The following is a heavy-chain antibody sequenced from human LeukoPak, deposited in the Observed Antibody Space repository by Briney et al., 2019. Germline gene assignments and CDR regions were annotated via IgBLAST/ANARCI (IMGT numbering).Heavy chain of an antibody. Sequence: PGGSLRLSCAASGFTFSSHSMNWIRQAPGKGLEWVSCISSSGSFTYYADSVKGRFTISRDNAKNSLYLQMNSLRAEDTAVYYCARLFEKPYWGQGPLVTVSS. CDR1: GFTFSSHS. CDR3: ARLFEKPY. J-gene: IGHJ4*02. CDR2: ISSSGSFT. V-gene: IGHV3-21*01.